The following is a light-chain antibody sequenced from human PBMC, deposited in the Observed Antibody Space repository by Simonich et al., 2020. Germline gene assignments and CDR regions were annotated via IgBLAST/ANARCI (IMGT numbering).Light chain of an antibody. J-gene: IGKJ5*01. CDR2: YAS. CDR3: QQRSNWIT. V-gene: IGKV3-11*01. CDR1: QSVSSY. Sequence: EIVLTQSPATLSLSPGERATLSCRASQSVSSYLAWYQQKPGQAPRLLIYYASNRATVIPARFSGSGSGTDFTLTISSLEPEDFAVYYCQQRSNWITFGQGTRLEIK.